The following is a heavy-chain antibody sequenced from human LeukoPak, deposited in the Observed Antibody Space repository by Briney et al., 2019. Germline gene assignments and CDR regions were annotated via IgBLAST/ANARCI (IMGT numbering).Heavy chain of an antibody. Sequence: ASVKVSCKASGYTFTGYYMHWVRQAPGQGLEWMGWINPNSGGTNYAQKFQGRVTMTRDMTTSTVYMELSSLRSEDTAVYYCARGPSYCSSTSCYALHYMDVWGKGTTVTVSS. CDR3: ARGPSYCSSTSCYALHYMDV. V-gene: IGHV1-2*02. CDR1: GYTFTGYY. CDR2: INPNSGGT. J-gene: IGHJ6*03. D-gene: IGHD2-2*01.